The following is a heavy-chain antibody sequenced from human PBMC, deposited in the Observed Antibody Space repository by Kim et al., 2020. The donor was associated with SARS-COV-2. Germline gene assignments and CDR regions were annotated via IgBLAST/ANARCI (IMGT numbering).Heavy chain of an antibody. V-gene: IGHV4-31*02. Sequence: YDNPSLEGRISISMVTSKNHFSLKMSSVTAADTAVYFCARDLATSNDALDIWGQGTMVTVSS. CDR3: ARDLATSNDALDI. D-gene: IGHD1-26*01. J-gene: IGHJ3*02.